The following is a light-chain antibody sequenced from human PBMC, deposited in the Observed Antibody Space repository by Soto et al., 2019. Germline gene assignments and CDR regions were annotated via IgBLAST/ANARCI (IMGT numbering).Light chain of an antibody. Sequence: DIKMTQSPSSLSASVGDGVTITCRASQSISSYLNWYQQKPGKAPKLMIYAASSLQSGVPSRFSGSGSGTDFTLTISSLQPEDVATYYCQQSYSTPRTLGGGTKVDIK. CDR2: AAS. V-gene: IGKV1-39*01. J-gene: IGKJ4*01. CDR1: QSISSY. CDR3: QQSYSTPRT.